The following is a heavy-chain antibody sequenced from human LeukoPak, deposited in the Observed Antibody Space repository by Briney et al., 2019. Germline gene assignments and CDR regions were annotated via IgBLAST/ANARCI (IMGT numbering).Heavy chain of an antibody. CDR2: FSYSGGT. J-gene: IGHJ5*02. D-gene: IGHD2-8*01. CDR3: ARSPGGVNNWFDP. V-gene: IGHV4-39*07. Sequence: SETLSLTCTVSGGSISSSSHYWGWIRQPPGKGLEWIGSFSYSGGTYYNPSLKSRVTISVDTSKNQFSVRLSSVTAADTAVYYCARSPGGVNNWFDPWGQGTLVIVSS. CDR1: GGSISSSSHY.